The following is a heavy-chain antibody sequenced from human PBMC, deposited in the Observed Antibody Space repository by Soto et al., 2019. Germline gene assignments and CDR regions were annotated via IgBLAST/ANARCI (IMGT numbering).Heavy chain of an antibody. CDR3: ARPPSLDSSGYLGKAFDI. CDR1: GYRFTNSW. V-gene: IGHV5-51*01. Sequence: GESLKISCKGSGYRFTNSWLGWVRQMPGKGLEWMGIIYPGESDTRYSPSFQGQVTISADKSISTAYLKWSSLKASDTAMYYCARPPSLDSSGYLGKAFDIWGQGTMVTVSS. CDR2: IYPGESDT. J-gene: IGHJ3*02. D-gene: IGHD3-22*01.